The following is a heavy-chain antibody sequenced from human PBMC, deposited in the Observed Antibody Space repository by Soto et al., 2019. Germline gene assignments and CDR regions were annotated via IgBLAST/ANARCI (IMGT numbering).Heavy chain of an antibody. CDR3: AKDGSHLAVAGTSPTSYFYGLAV. CDR1: GFTFSSYS. J-gene: IGHJ6*02. Sequence: GGSLRLSCAASGFTFSSYSMNWVRQAPGKGLEWVSFVSYDGSIKYYADSVKGRFTISRDNSKNTLYLQMNSLRVEDTAVYYCAKDGSHLAVAGTSPTSYFYGLAVWGQGTTVTVSS. CDR2: VSYDGSIK. D-gene: IGHD6-19*01. V-gene: IGHV3-30*18.